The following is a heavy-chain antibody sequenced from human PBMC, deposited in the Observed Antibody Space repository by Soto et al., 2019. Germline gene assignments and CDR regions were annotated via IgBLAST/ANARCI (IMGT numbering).Heavy chain of an antibody. CDR1: GGSISSGGYS. D-gene: IGHD3-10*01. Sequence: PSETLSLTCAVSGGSISSGGYSWSWIRQPPGKGLEWIGYMYHSGSTYYNPSLKSRVTISIDRSKNQFSLKLSSVTAADTAVYYCASYASGSYPFFDQWGRGTLVTVSS. V-gene: IGHV4-30-2*02. CDR3: ASYASGSYPFFDQ. J-gene: IGHJ4*02. CDR2: MYHSGST.